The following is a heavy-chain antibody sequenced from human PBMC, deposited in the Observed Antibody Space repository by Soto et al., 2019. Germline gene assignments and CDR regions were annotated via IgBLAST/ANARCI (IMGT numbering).Heavy chain of an antibody. CDR2: ISAYNGNT. CDR1: CYTFSSYG. D-gene: IGHD3-10*01. Sequence: ASVKVSCKASCYTFSSYGISWVRQAPGQGLEWMGWISAYNGNTNYAQKLQGRVTMTTDTSTSTAYMELRSLRSDDTAVYYCARDLREPHTNLLWFGEPTYNWFDPWGQGTLVTVSS. CDR3: ARDLREPHTNLLWFGEPTYNWFDP. V-gene: IGHV1-18*01. J-gene: IGHJ5*02.